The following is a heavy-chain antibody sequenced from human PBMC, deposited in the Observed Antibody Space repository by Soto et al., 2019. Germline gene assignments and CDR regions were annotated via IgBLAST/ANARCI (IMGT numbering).Heavy chain of an antibody. J-gene: IGHJ6*03. Sequence: PGGSLRLSCAASGFTFDDYAMHWVRQAPGKGLEWVSGNSWNSGSIGYADSVKGRFTISRDNAKNSLYLQMNSLRAEDTALYYCAKAGYDFWSGYYREGFNYYYYYYMDVWGKGTTVTVSS. D-gene: IGHD3-3*01. CDR2: NSWNSGSI. CDR3: AKAGYDFWSGYYREGFNYYYYYYMDV. CDR1: GFTFDDYA. V-gene: IGHV3-9*01.